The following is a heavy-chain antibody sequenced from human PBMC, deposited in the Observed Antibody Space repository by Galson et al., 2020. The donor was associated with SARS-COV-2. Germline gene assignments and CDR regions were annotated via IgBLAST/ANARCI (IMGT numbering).Heavy chain of an antibody. CDR3: AREMATISPSESDAFDI. Sequence: GGSLRLSCAASRFTFSSYAMHWVRQAPGKGLEWVAVISYDGSNKYYADSVKGRFTISRDNSKNTLYLQMNSLRAEDTAVYYCAREMATISPSESDAFDIWGQGTMVTVSS. CDR2: ISYDGSNK. J-gene: IGHJ3*02. D-gene: IGHD5-12*01. V-gene: IGHV3-30*01. CDR1: RFTFSSYA.